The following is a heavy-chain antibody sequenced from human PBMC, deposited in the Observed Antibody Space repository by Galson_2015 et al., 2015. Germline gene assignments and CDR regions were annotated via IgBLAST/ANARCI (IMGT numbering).Heavy chain of an antibody. V-gene: IGHV4-59*01. J-gene: IGHJ6*02. Sequence: ETLSLTCTVSGGSISSYYWSWIRQPPGKGLEWIGYIYYSGSTNYNPSLKSRVTISVDTSKNQFSLKLSSVTAADTAVYYCARDRPIGRFGYYYYGMDVWGQGTTVTVSS. D-gene: IGHD3-3*01. CDR2: IYYSGST. CDR1: GGSISSYY. CDR3: ARDRPIGRFGYYYYGMDV.